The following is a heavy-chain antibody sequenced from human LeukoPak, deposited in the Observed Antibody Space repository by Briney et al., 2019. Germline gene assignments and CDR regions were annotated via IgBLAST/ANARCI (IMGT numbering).Heavy chain of an antibody. V-gene: IGHV4-39*01. CDR3: ARIVRAGAYCGGDCYTFDY. J-gene: IGHJ4*02. D-gene: IGHD2-21*02. Sequence: PSETLSLTCTVSGGSISSSSYYWGWIRQPPGKGLEWIGSIYYSGSTYYNPSLKSRVTISVDTSKNQFSLKLSSVTAADTAVYYCARIVRAGAYCGGDCYTFDYWGQGTLVTVSS. CDR1: GGSISSSSYY. CDR2: IYYSGST.